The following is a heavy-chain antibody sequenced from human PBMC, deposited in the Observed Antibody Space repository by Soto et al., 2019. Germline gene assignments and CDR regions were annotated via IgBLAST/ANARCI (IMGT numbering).Heavy chain of an antibody. CDR3: ARDQPEKEGAFGCYFDY. CDR1: GFSFRSYG. Sequence: QVQLVESGGGVVQPGTSLRLSCSASGFSFRSYGMNWVRQAPGRGLEWVAIISHDGSKKSYADSVTGQFTIARGNSENTLYLQLNGLKAGDTALYDFARDQPEKEGAFGCYFDYWGQGALVTVAA. D-gene: IGHD1-26*01. J-gene: IGHJ4*02. V-gene: IGHV3-30*03. CDR2: ISHDGSKK.